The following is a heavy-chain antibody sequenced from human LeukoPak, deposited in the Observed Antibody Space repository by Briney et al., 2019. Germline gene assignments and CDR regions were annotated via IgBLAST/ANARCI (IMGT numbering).Heavy chain of an antibody. J-gene: IGHJ6*03. CDR3: ARDLGTGSNYDYYYMDV. CDR1: GYTFTGYY. CDR2: INPNSGGT. V-gene: IGHV1-2*02. D-gene: IGHD4-11*01. Sequence: ASVKVSCKASGYTFTGYYMHWVRQAPGQGLEWMGWINPNSGGTNYAQKFQGRVTMTRDTSISTAYMELSSLTSDDTAVYYCARDLGTGSNYDYYYMDVWGKGTTVTVSS.